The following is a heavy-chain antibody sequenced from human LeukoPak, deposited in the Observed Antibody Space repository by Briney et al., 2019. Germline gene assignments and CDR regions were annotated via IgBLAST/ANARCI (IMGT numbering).Heavy chain of an antibody. CDR1: GFTFSSYA. V-gene: IGHV3-23*01. D-gene: IGHD2/OR15-2a*01. CDR3: GPREDSTTNAYDY. J-gene: IGHJ4*02. Sequence: GGSLRLSCAASGFTFSSYAMSWVRQAPGKGLGWVSAISGSGGSTYHADSVKGRFTISRDNSKNTLYLQMNSLTAEDTAVYYCGPREDSTTNAYDYWGQGTLVTVSS. CDR2: ISGSGGST.